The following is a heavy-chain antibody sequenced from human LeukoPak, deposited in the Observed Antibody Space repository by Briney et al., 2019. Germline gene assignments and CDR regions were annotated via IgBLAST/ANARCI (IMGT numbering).Heavy chain of an antibody. V-gene: IGHV1-69*05. CDR1: GGTFSSHA. J-gene: IGHJ3*01. CDR2: TTPIFGSA. CDR3: ARAPFHFDSSGFSMDAFDV. Sequence: ASVKVSCKASGGTFSSHAVSWARQAPGQGLEWMGGTTPIFGSAEYAQKLQGRVTITTDESMSTAYMVLSSLRSEDTAVYYCARAPFHFDSSGFSMDAFDVWGQGTMVTVSS. D-gene: IGHD3-22*01.